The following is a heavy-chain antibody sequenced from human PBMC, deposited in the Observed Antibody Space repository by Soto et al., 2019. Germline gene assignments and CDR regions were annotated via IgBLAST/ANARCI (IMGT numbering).Heavy chain of an antibody. D-gene: IGHD1-1*01. Sequence: ETLSLTCTVSGASISGFYWSWIRKSAGKVLEWIGRIYATGTTDYNPSLKSRVMMSVDTSKKQFSLKLRSVTAADTAVYYCVRDGKRTLRDWFDPWGPGISVTVSS. CDR1: GASISGFY. V-gene: IGHV4-4*07. J-gene: IGHJ5*02. CDR3: VRDGKRTLRDWFDP. CDR2: IYATGTT.